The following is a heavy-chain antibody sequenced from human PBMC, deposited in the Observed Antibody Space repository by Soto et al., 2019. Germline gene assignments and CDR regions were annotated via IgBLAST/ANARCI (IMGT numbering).Heavy chain of an antibody. V-gene: IGHV1-2*02. Sequence: QVNLVQSGAEVKKPGASVKVSCKASGYNFNGYYIHWVRQAPGQGLEWMGWMNPNTGGANYAQKFQGKVIMTTDTSISTAYLELRSLTSDDTAVYYCAKVISTIGGKQWLAQTKHQALDYWGQGTLVTVSS. D-gene: IGHD6-19*01. J-gene: IGHJ4*02. CDR2: MNPNTGGA. CDR3: AKVISTIGGKQWLAQTKHQALDY. CDR1: GYNFNGYY.